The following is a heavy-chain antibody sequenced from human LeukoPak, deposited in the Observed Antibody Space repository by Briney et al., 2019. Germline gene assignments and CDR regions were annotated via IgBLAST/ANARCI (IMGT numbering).Heavy chain of an antibody. J-gene: IGHJ3*02. V-gene: IGHV1-46*01. CDR3: AGGVGAMVRGPPDAFDI. Sequence: ASVTVSCKASGYTFTSYYMHWVRQAPGQGLEWMGIINPSGGSTSYAQKFQGRVTMTRDTSTSTVYMELSSLRSEDTAVYYCAGGVGAMVRGPPDAFDIWGQGTMVTVSS. CDR1: GYTFTSYY. CDR2: INPSGGST. D-gene: IGHD3-10*01.